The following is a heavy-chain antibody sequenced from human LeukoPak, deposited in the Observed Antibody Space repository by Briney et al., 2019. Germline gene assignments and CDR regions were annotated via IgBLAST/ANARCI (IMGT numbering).Heavy chain of an antibody. CDR1: GYTLSDYY. CDR2: IRGDTGDT. CDR3: ARVRGSSCDY. Sequence: GASVTVSCKPSGYTLSDYYMHWVRQAPGQGLEWMGWIRGDTGDTDSPQKFQGRVTMTRDTSTNTAYMELSRLRYDDTAMYFRARVRGSSCDYWGQGTLVTVSS. D-gene: IGHD6-13*01. V-gene: IGHV1-2*02. J-gene: IGHJ4*02.